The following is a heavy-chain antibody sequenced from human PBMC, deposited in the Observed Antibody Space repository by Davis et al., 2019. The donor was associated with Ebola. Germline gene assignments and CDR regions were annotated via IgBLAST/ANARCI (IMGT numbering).Heavy chain of an antibody. CDR2: ISAYNGNT. Sequence: ASVKVSCQASGYTFTSYGISWVRQAPGQGLEWMGWISAYNGNTNYAQKFQGRVTITADESTSTAYMELSSLRSEDTAVYYCARGLTGTTLWGQGTLVTVSS. J-gene: IGHJ4*02. V-gene: IGHV1-18*01. CDR3: ARGLTGTTL. D-gene: IGHD1-7*01. CDR1: GYTFTSYG.